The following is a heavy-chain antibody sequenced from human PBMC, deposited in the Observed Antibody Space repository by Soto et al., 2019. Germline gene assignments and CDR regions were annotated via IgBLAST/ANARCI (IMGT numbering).Heavy chain of an antibody. J-gene: IGHJ6*02. D-gene: IGHD3-3*01. CDR2: ISSSGSTI. V-gene: IGHV3-11*01. CDR3: ASEAEIGLYYYYGMDV. Sequence: GGSLRLYCAASGFTFSDYYMSWIRQAPGKGLEWGSYISSSGSTIYYADSVKGRFTISRDNAKNSLYLQMNSLRAEDTAVYYFASEAEIGLYYYYGMDVWGQGTTVTVSS. CDR1: GFTFSDYY.